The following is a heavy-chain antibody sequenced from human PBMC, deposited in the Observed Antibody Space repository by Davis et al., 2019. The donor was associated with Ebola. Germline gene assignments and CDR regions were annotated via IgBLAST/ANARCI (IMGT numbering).Heavy chain of an antibody. D-gene: IGHD2-15*01. CDR3: ARGRCSGGSCYHYYYYGMDV. Sequence: AASVKVSCKASGYTFTSYYMHWVRQAPGQGLEWMGIISPSGGSTSYAQKFQGRVTMTRDTSTSTVYMELSSLRSEDTAVYYCARGRCSGGSCYHYYYYGMDVWGQGTTVTVSS. J-gene: IGHJ6*02. V-gene: IGHV1-46*01. CDR1: GYTFTSYY. CDR2: ISPSGGST.